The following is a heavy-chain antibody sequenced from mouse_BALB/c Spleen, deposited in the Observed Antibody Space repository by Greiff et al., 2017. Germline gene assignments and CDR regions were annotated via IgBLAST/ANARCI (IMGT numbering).Heavy chain of an antibody. D-gene: IGHD1-1*01. J-gene: IGHJ2*01. CDR3: ARSITTVVRYFDY. V-gene: IGHV1-9*01. Sequence: VQLQQSGAELMKPGASVKISCKATGYTFSSYWIEWVKQRPGHGLEWIGEILPGSGSTNYNEKFKGKATFTADTSSNTAYMQLSSLTSEDSAVYYCARSITTVVRYFDYWGQGTTLTVSS. CDR1: GYTFSSYW. CDR2: ILPGSGST.